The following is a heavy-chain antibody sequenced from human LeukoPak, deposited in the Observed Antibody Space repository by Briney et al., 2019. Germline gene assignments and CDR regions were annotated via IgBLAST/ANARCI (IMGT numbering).Heavy chain of an antibody. J-gene: IGHJ4*02. CDR2: ISLTGRT. D-gene: IGHD1-26*01. CDR1: GGSITSTNW. Sequence: SETLSLTCGVSGGSITSTNWWRWVRQPPGQGLEWIGEISLTGRTNYNPSLIGRVIMSLDESRNQLSLTLTSVTAADTAMYYCTRESGPYCPFGYWGQGTLVVVPS. V-gene: IGHV4-4*02. CDR3: TRESGPYCPFGY.